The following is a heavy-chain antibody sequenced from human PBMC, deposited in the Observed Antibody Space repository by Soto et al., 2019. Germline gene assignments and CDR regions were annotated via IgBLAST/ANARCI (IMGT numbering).Heavy chain of an antibody. CDR1: GFTFSFYP. CDR2: ISSTAGTI. V-gene: IGHV3-23*01. J-gene: IGHJ4*02. D-gene: IGHD3-16*01. Sequence: EVVLLESGGGLVQPGGSLRLSCAASGFTFSFYPMSWVRQAPGKGLEWVAGISSTAGTIYYADPVKGRFTNSRDNSKNTLYLQMDSLRAEATAVYYCADWGKSGCDFCGQGTLVTVSS. CDR3: ADWGKSGCDF.